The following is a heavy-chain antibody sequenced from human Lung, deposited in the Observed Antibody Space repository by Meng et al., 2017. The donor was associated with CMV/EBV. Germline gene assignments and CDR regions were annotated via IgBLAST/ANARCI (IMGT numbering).Heavy chain of an antibody. Sequence: GESXKISXAASGFMFSDYSMNWVRQAPGKLLEWVSSISNGGAYIYYADSVKGRFTISRDNAQNSLYLQMNSLRAEDTAVYYCARDVSPRSSVYFAIYYFYALDVWGQGTTVTVSS. CDR2: ISNGGAYI. D-gene: IGHD5/OR15-5a*01. V-gene: IGHV3-21*01. J-gene: IGHJ6*02. CDR1: GFMFSDYS. CDR3: ARDVSPRSSVYFAIYYFYALDV.